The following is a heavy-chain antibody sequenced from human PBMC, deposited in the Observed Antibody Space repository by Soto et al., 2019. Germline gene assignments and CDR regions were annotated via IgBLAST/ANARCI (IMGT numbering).Heavy chain of an antibody. CDR2: ISYSGNT. V-gene: IGHV4-39*01. J-gene: IGHJ4*02. CDR3: ARHQGGITIFGVVHPLFDY. Sequence: SETLSLTCTVSGSSISSSSYYWGWIRQPPGKGLEWIGSISYSGNTYYNPSLKSRVTISVDTSKNQFSLRLSSVTAADTAVFYFARHQGGITIFGVVHPLFDYWGQVTLVTVSS. D-gene: IGHD3-3*01. CDR1: GSSISSSSYY.